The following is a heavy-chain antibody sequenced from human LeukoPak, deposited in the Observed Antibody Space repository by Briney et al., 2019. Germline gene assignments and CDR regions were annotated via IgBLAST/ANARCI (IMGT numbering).Heavy chain of an antibody. J-gene: IGHJ6*02. V-gene: IGHV1-69*13. Sequence: SVKVSCKASGGTFSSYAISWVRQAPGQGLEWMGGIIPIFGTANYAQKFQGRVTITADESTSTAYMELRSLRSDDTAVYYCARSPIFGASYRDYYYYGMDVWGQGTTVTVSS. CDR1: GGTFSSYA. CDR3: ARSPIFGASYRDYYYYGMDV. D-gene: IGHD3-3*01. CDR2: IIPIFGTA.